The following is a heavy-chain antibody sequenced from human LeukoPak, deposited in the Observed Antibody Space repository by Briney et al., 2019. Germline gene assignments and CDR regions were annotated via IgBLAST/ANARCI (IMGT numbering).Heavy chain of an antibody. D-gene: IGHD1-26*01. CDR1: GFTFDDYG. Sequence: GGSLRLSCAASGFTFDDYGMSWVRQAPGKGLEWVSGINWNGGSTGYADSVKGRFTISRDNSKNKVYLQMNSLRAEDTAVYYCAKDAWEVGATSEIDYWGQGTLVTVSS. CDR2: INWNGGST. V-gene: IGHV3-20*04. J-gene: IGHJ4*02. CDR3: AKDAWEVGATSEIDY.